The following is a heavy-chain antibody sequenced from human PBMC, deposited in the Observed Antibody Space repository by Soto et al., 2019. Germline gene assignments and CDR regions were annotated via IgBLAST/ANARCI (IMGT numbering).Heavy chain of an antibody. CDR3: VSWVSAHFDF. D-gene: IGHD2-8*01. V-gene: IGHV3-23*01. Sequence: GGSLRLSCAASGFAFGDRPMTWVRQAPGKALEWVSTINENDANTHYPDSVKGRFTISRDNSQNTVDLQMNSLRADDTALYYCVSWVSAHFDFRGRGTLVTVSS. J-gene: IGHJ4*02. CDR2: INENDANT. CDR1: GFAFGDRP.